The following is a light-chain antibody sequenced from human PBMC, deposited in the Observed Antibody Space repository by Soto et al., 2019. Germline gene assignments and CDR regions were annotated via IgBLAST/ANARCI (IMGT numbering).Light chain of an antibody. CDR3: QHYKSYSYT. CDR1: QSINNW. J-gene: IGKJ2*01. V-gene: IGKV1-5*01. CDR2: DAS. Sequence: DIQMTQSPSTLSASVGDRDTITCRASQSINNWLAWYQQKPGKAPKLLIYDASTLDIGVPSRFSGSGFGTEFSLTISSLQPDDFATFYCQHYKSYSYTFGQGTKLEVK.